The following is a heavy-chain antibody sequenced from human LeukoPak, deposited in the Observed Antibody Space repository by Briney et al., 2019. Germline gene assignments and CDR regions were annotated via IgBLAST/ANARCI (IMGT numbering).Heavy chain of an antibody. J-gene: IGHJ6*03. CDR1: GGSFSGYY. CDR2: IYHSGST. CDR3: ARMGHTSGWGDQDYYHYFYMDV. Sequence: SETLSLTCTVYGGSFSGYYWSWIRQPPGKGLEWIGEIYHSGSTNYNSSLKSRLTISVDTSKNQFSLKLSSVTAADTAVYYCARMGHTSGWGDQDYYHYFYMDVWGKGTTVTVSS. V-gene: IGHV4-34*01. D-gene: IGHD6-19*01.